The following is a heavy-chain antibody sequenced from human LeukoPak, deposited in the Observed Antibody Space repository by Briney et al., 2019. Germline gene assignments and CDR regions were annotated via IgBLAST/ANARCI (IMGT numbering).Heavy chain of an antibody. CDR1: GFSLNTSGMC. J-gene: IGHJ4*02. CDR3: ARFRGATGTTDS. Sequence: SGPTLVKPTQTLRLTCAFSGFSLNTSGMCVSWIRQPPGKALEWLARIDWDGDKLYSTSLETRLTISKDTSRNQVVLTMTNMDPVDTATYFCARFRGATGTTDSWGQGTLVTVSS. V-gene: IGHV2-70*17. CDR2: IDWDGDK. D-gene: IGHD1-7*01.